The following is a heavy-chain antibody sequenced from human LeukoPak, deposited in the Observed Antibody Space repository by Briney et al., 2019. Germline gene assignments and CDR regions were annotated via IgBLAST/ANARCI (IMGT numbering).Heavy chain of an antibody. Sequence: ASVRVSCKASGYTFTNYYLHWVRHAPGHGLEWMAIINPSNGGTYYEQKLQGRVTVTRDTSTSTVYMELSSLRSEDTAIYYCARDTRTMTAVTRGQHYYYGLDVWGQGTTVTGSS. CDR2: INPSNGGT. CDR1: GYTFTNYY. CDR3: ARDTRTMTAVTRGQHYYYGLDV. J-gene: IGHJ6*02. D-gene: IGHD4-17*01. V-gene: IGHV1-46*01.